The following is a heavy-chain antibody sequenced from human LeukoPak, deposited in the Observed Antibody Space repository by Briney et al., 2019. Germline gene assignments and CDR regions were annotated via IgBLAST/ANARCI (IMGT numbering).Heavy chain of an antibody. CDR2: IYYNGSP. V-gene: IGHV4-31*02. D-gene: IGHD6-13*01. CDR1: GGSITSGDYY. CDR3: ARVRAAAVWFDP. J-gene: IGHJ5*02. Sequence: SQTLSLTCTVSGGSITSGDYYWSWVRQRPGKGLEWIGYIYYNGSPYYNPPLRSRVTISIDTSKNQFSLRLTSVTAADTAVYYCARVRAAAVWFDPWGQRTLVTVSS.